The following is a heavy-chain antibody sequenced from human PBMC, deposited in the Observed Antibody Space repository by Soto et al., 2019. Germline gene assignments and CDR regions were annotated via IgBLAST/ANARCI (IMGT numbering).Heavy chain of an antibody. CDR3: ATGSPFSGSVFGH. CDR1: GFSFRTTG. J-gene: IGHJ4*02. Sequence: GCMEISRAASGFSFRTTGVAGVRKDPGKGLEWVGRIKSKNAGETTDYADPVKGRFTISRDDSKDTVYLHMDSLETGDTAVYYCATGSPFSGSVFGHWGQGILVTVSP. D-gene: IGHD1-26*01. V-gene: IGHV3-15*05. CDR2: IKSKNAGETT.